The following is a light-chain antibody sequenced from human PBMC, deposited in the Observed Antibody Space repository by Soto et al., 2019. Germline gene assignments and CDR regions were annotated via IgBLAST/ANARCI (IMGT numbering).Light chain of an antibody. V-gene: IGLV2-14*01. CDR2: DVT. J-gene: IGLJ1*01. Sequence: QSVLTQPASVSGSPGQSITISCTGTSSDVGGYIYVSWYQQHPGKAPKLMIYDVTSRPSGVSYRFSGSKSGNTAPLTISGLQAEGEADYYCSSYTTSSSYVFGTGTKVTVL. CDR1: SSDVGGYIY. CDR3: SSYTTSSSYV.